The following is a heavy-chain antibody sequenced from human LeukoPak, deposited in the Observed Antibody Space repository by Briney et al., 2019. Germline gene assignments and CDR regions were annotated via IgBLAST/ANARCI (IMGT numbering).Heavy chain of an antibody. V-gene: IGHV1-46*02. J-gene: IGHJ4*02. CDR2: ISPSAGTT. Sequence: ASVKVSCKASGYTFNNYYIHWVRQAPGQGLEWMGIISPSAGTTTYAQKFQGRVTMTRDTSTSTVYMELSSLRSEDTALYYCARDREYVQARYYFDYWGQGTLVTVSS. CDR1: GYTFNNYY. D-gene: IGHD3-10*01. CDR3: ARDREYVQARYYFDY.